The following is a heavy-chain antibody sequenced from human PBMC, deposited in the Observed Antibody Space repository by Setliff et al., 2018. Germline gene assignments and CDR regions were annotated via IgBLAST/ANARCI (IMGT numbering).Heavy chain of an antibody. D-gene: IGHD6-19*01. CDR3: ARDFLGQWGGKGGLDY. CDR2: MNPNSGNT. J-gene: IGHJ4*02. Sequence: ASVKVSCKASGYTFINYDIVWVRQATGQGLEWMGWMNPNSGNTGYAQKFQGRVTMTRDTSTSTVYVELSSLRSEDTAVYYCARDFLGQWGGKGGLDYWGQGTLVTVSS. V-gene: IGHV1-8*01. CDR1: GYTFINYD.